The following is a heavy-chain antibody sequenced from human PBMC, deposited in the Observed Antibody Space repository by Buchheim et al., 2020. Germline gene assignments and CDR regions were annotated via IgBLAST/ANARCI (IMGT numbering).Heavy chain of an antibody. J-gene: IGHJ4*02. CDR1: GFTFSSYG. Sequence: QVQLVESGGGVVQPGRSLRLSCAASGFTFSSYGMHWVRQAPGKGLEWVAVISYDGSNKYYADSVKGRFTISRDNSKNTLYLQMNSLRAEDTAGYYCAKDLYYDSSGYYSTVGYWGQGTL. D-gene: IGHD3-22*01. CDR2: ISYDGSNK. V-gene: IGHV3-30*18. CDR3: AKDLYYDSSGYYSTVGY.